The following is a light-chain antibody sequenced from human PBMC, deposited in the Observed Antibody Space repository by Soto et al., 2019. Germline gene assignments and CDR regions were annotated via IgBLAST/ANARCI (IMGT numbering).Light chain of an antibody. CDR3: QQYNSYPLT. V-gene: IGKV1-5*03. CDR1: QSISSW. Sequence: DIQMTQSPSTLSASVGDRVTITCRASQSISSWLAWYQQKPGKAPNLLIYKASSLESGVPSRFSGSGSGRELPRTIRSLQPDDFATYYCQQYNSYPLTFGGGTKVEIK. J-gene: IGKJ4*01. CDR2: KAS.